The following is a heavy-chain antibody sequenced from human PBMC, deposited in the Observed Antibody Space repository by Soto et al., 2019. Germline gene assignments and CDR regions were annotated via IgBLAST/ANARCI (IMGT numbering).Heavy chain of an antibody. Sequence: QVQLVQSGAEVKKPGSSVKVSCKASGGTFSSYTISWVRQAPGQGLEWMGRIIPILGIANYAQKFQGRVKINADKSQSTGYMEVSRLKSEDTGVYYCARVLSGWDIVDGVGDVWGKGTTVTVSS. V-gene: IGHV1-69*02. J-gene: IGHJ6*04. CDR2: IIPILGIA. CDR3: ARVLSGWDIVDGVGDV. CDR1: GGTFSSYT. D-gene: IGHD2-15*01.